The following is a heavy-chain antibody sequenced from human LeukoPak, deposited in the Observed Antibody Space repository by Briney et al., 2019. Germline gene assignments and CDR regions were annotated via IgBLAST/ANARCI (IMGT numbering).Heavy chain of an antibody. CDR3: ARGSHGWSKGFDY. Sequence: SVTLSLTCAVYGWSFSDYYWTWIRKPPGKGLEWIGEINHSGSTNYNPSLKSRVTISGDTSKDQLSLKLSSVTAADMAMYYCARGSHGWSKGFDYWGQGILLTVTS. J-gene: IGHJ4*02. D-gene: IGHD6-19*01. V-gene: IGHV4-34*01. CDR1: GWSFSDYY. CDR2: INHSGST.